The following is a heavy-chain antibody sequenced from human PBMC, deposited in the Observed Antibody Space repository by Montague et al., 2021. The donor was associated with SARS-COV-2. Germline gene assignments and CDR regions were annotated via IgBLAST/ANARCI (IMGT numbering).Heavy chain of an antibody. CDR1: GDSISNYS. J-gene: IGHJ6*02. D-gene: IGHD1-1*01. CDR2: IYYSGST. Sequence: SETLSLTCSVSGDSISNYSWSWIRQSPGKGLEWIGYIYYSGSTNYNPSLTSRVTISGDTSKNQVSLKLTSVTAAGSAVYYCARHLRVTTVTSHMYHYAMDVWGQGTTVTVSS. CDR3: ARHLRVTTVTSHMYHYAMDV. V-gene: IGHV4-59*08.